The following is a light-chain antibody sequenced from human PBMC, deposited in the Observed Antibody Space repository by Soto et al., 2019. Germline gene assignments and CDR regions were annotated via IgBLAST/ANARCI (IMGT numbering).Light chain of an antibody. CDR3: QQFGSQPGFT. V-gene: IGKV3-20*01. CDR1: QSINSRY. CDR2: GAS. J-gene: IGKJ3*01. Sequence: EIVLTQSPGTLSLSPGERATLSCRASQSINSRYLAWYQQKPGQAPRLLIYGASSRATGIPDRFSSSGSGTDVTLTISRLEPEDFAVYYCQQFGSQPGFTFGPGIKVDIK.